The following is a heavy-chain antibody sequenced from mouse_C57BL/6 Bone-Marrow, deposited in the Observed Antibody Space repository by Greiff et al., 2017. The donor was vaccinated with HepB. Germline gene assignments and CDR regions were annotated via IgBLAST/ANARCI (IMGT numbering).Heavy chain of an antibody. J-gene: IGHJ2*01. V-gene: IGHV5-6*01. CDR3: ARHDRKTYYFDY. CDR2: ISSGGSYT. CDR1: GFTFSSYG. Sequence: EVMLVESGGDLVKPGGSLKLSCAASGFTFSSYGMSWVRQTPDKRLEWVATISSGGSYTYYPDSVKGRFTISRDNAKNTLYLQMSSLKSEDTAMYYCARHDRKTYYFDYWSQGTTLTVSS.